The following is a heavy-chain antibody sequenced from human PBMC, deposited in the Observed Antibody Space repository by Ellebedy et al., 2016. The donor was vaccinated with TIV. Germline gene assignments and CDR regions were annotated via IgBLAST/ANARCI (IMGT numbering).Heavy chain of an antibody. D-gene: IGHD3-16*01. CDR3: EAGTIWYYAY. CDR1: GFTFTSYT. Sequence: PGGSLRLSCVASGFTFTSYTMHWVRHAPGQGLEWVAFIAYDGSEYYADSVRGRFSMSRDNSKDTVYLQMNRLRPEDTAVYYCEAGTIWYYAYWGQGTLVTVSP. CDR2: IAYDGSE. J-gene: IGHJ4*02. V-gene: IGHV3-30*04.